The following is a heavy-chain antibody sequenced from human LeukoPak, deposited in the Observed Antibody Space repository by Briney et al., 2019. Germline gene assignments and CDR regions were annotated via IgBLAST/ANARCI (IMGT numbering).Heavy chain of an antibody. CDR3: ARPTRDSSGFYGALDI. CDR1: GGSISSSGSY. D-gene: IGHD3-22*01. J-gene: IGHJ3*02. V-gene: IGHV4-39*01. Sequence: SETLSLTCSVSGGSISSSGSYWGWIRQPPGKGLERIGTIYYSGSTYYNPSLKSRVTISVDTSKDQFSLKLRSVTAADTAVYYCARPTRDSSGFYGALDIWGQGTMVTVSS. CDR2: IYYSGST.